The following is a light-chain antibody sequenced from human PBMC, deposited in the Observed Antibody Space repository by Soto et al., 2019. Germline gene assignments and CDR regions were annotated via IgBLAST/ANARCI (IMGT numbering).Light chain of an antibody. CDR2: EVG. CDR3: SSYTRSSTLE. V-gene: IGLV2-14*01. Sequence: QSVLTQPASVSGSPGQSITISCTGTSSDVGAYNFVSWYQQHPGKAPKLMIYEVGNRPSGVSDRFSGSKSDNTASLTISGLQAEDEADYYCSSYTRSSTLEFGGGTKVTVL. J-gene: IGLJ2*01. CDR1: SSDVGAYNF.